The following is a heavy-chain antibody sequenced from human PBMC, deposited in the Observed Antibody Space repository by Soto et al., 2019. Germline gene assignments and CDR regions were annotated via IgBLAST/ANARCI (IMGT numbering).Heavy chain of an antibody. CDR2: IWYDGTQK. V-gene: IGHV3-33*01. CDR1: GFTFNTYS. J-gene: IGHJ4*02. D-gene: IGHD4-17*01. CDR3: ARAGGTTVTGRWHFDS. Sequence: QVQLEESGGGVVQPGRSLRLSCEASGFTFNTYSMHWVRQPPGNGLEWLAAIWYDGTQKYYADSVKGRFIISRDNSKKTLYLEMNSLRAEDTAVYYCARAGGTTVTGRWHFDSWGQGTLVTVSS.